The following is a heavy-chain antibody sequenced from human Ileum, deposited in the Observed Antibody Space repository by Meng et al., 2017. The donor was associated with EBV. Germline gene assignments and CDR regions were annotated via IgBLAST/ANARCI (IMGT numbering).Heavy chain of an antibody. CDR2: ISGRDGST. CDR1: GFTFSSSS. CDR3: ARLVSD. D-gene: IGHD6-19*01. V-gene: IGHV3-23*01. Sequence: EVQLLESGGGLVQRGGSLRLSCAASGFTFSSSSMSWVRQAPGKGLEWVSVISGRDGSTYYADPVKGRFTISRDSSKNTLYLRMSSLRAEDTAIYYCARLVSDWGQGTLVTVSS. J-gene: IGHJ4*02.